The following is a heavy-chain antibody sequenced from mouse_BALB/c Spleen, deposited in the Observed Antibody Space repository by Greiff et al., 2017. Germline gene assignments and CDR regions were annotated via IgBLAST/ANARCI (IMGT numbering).Heavy chain of an antibody. CDR1: GFTFSSYA. J-gene: IGHJ3*01. CDR2: ISSGGSYT. CDR3: ARDRYDGGVAY. V-gene: IGHV5-9-4*01. Sequence: EVMLVESGGGLVKPGGSLKLSCAASGFTFSSYAMSWVRQSPEKRLEWVAEISSGGSYTYNPDTVTGRFTISRDNAKNTLYLEMSSLRSEDTAMYYCARDRYDGGVAYWGQGTLVTVSA. D-gene: IGHD2-14*01.